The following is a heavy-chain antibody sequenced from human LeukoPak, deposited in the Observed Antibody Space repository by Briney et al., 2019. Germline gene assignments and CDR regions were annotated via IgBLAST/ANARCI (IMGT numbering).Heavy chain of an antibody. V-gene: IGHV3-21*01. CDR1: GFTFSGNS. J-gene: IGHJ4*02. CDR2: ISGSSSYI. CDR3: ARGGYYGLYYFDF. D-gene: IGHD3-3*01. Sequence: PGGSLRLSCAASGFTFSGNSMNWVRQAPGKGLEWVSSISGSSSYISYADSVKGRFTTSRDNAKNSLYLQMNSLRAEDTAVYYCARGGYYGLYYFDFWGQGTLVTVSS.